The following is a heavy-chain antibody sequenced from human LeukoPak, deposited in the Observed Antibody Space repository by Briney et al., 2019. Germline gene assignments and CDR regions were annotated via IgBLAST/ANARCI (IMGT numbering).Heavy chain of an antibody. J-gene: IGHJ4*02. D-gene: IGHD6-19*01. Sequence: SETLSLTCAVYGGSFSGYYWSWIRQPPGKGLEWIGEINHSGSTNYNPSLKSRVTISADTSKNQFSLKLKSVTAADTAVYHCARGARVGYSSGWSLDYWGQGALVTVSS. CDR3: ARGARVGYSSGWSLDY. CDR1: GGSFSGYY. V-gene: IGHV4-34*01. CDR2: INHSGST.